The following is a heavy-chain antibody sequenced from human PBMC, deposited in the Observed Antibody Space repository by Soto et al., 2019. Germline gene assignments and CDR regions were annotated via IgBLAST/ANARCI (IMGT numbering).Heavy chain of an antibody. D-gene: IGHD6-13*01. CDR2: IKQDGSEK. CDR1: GFTFSSYW. V-gene: IGHV3-7*01. CDR3: TRDASRDSSARGWFDP. J-gene: IGHJ5*02. Sequence: GGSLRLSCAASGFTFSSYWMNWVRQAPGKGLEWVANIKQDGSEKYSVDSVKGRFTISRDNAKNSLHLQMNSLRAEDTAVYYCTRDASRDSSARGWFDPWGPGTLVTVSS.